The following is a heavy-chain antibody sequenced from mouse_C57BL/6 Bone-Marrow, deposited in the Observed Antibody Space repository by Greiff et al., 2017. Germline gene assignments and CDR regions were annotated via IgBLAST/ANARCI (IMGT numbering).Heavy chain of an antibody. D-gene: IGHD1-1*01. V-gene: IGHV1-69*01. CDR3: VRSSTTLVPRNAMDY. Sequence: QVQLQQPGAELVMPGASVKLSCKASGYTFTSYWMHWVKQRPGQGLEWIGEIDPSDSYPNYNQKFKGKSTLTVDKSSSTAYLQLSSLTSEDSAVYYCVRSSTTLVPRNAMDYWGEGTSVTVSS. CDR2: IDPSDSYP. CDR1: GYTFTSYW. J-gene: IGHJ4*01.